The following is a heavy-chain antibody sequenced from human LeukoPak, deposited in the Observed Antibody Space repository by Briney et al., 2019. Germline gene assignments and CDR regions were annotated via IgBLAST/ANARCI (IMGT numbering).Heavy chain of an antibody. Sequence: GASVKVSCKASCYTFTSYGVSWVRQARGQGLEWMGWISAYNGNTNYAQKLQGRVTMTTDTSTSTAYMELRSLRSDDTAVYYCARSSIGSGYYTFDYWGQGSLVTVSS. V-gene: IGHV1-18*01. CDR3: ARSSIGSGYYTFDY. J-gene: IGHJ4*02. D-gene: IGHD3-22*01. CDR1: CYTFTSYG. CDR2: ISAYNGNT.